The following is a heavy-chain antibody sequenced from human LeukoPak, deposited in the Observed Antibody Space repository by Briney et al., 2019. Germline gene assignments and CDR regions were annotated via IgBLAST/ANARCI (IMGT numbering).Heavy chain of an antibody. V-gene: IGHV3-20*04. D-gene: IGHD2-8*01. J-gene: IGHJ6*03. Sequence: GGSLRLSCAASGFTFDDYGMTWVRQAPGKGLEWVSGINWNGDTIGYADSVKGRFTISRDNAKNSLYLQMNSLSAEDTALYYCARNMLGYNYHYMDVWGKGTTVTVSS. CDR2: INWNGDTI. CDR1: GFTFDDYG. CDR3: ARNMLGYNYHYMDV.